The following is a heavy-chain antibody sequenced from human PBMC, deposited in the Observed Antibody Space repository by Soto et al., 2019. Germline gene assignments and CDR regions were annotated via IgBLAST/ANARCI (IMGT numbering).Heavy chain of an antibody. J-gene: IGHJ6*03. CDR3: AKSRYCSSTSCYGGYDYYDYYMDV. CDR1: GYTFTSYG. D-gene: IGHD2-2*01. V-gene: IGHV1-18*01. Sequence: QVPLVQSGAEVKKPGASVKVSCKASGYTFTSYGISWVRQAPGQGLEWMGWISAYNGNTNYAQKLQGRVTMTTDTSTSTDYVGLRSLRSDDTAVYYCAKSRYCSSTSCYGGYDYYDYYMDVWGKGTTVTVSS. CDR2: ISAYNGNT.